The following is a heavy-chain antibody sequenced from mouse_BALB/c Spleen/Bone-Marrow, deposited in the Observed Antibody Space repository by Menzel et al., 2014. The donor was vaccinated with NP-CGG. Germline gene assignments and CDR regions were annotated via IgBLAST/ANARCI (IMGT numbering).Heavy chain of an antibody. CDR3: TRQRGDYAMDY. CDR2: ISNGGNYT. J-gene: IGHJ4*01. Sequence: EVQLQQSGGGLVKPGGSLKLSCAASGFTFSSYGVSWVRQTPEKRLEWVATISNGGNYTYYPDSAKGRFTISRDNAKNTLYLQMSSLRSEDTAMYYCTRQRGDYAMDYWGQGTSVTVSS. D-gene: IGHD1-1*02. V-gene: IGHV5-9-3*01. CDR1: GFTFSSYG.